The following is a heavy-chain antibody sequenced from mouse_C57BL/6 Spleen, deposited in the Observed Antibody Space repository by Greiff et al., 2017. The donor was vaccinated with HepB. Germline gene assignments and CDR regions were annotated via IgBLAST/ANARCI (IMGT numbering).Heavy chain of an antibody. J-gene: IGHJ3*01. CDR1: GYSITSGYY. V-gene: IGHV3-6*01. CDR2: ISYDGSN. Sequence: EVKLQESGPGLVKPSQSLSLTCSVTGYSITSGYYWNWIRQFPGNKLEWMGYISYDGSNNYNPSLKNRISITRDTSKNQFFLKLNSVTTEDTATYYCAREFYGFAYWGQGTLVTVSA. D-gene: IGHD2-3*01. CDR3: AREFYGFAY.